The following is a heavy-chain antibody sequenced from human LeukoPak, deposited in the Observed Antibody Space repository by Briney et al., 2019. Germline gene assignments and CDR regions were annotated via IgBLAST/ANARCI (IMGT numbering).Heavy chain of an antibody. CDR1: GDIVSSNSTT. Sequence: SQTLSLTCAISGDIVSSNSTTWDWIRQSPSRGLEWLGRTYYRSKWYNDYAVSVKSRVTINPDTSKNQFSLQLNSVTPEDTAVYYCAREGSDGYLFDYWGQGSLVIVSS. CDR3: AREGSDGYLFDY. CDR2: TYYRSKWYN. J-gene: IGHJ4*02. D-gene: IGHD3-22*01. V-gene: IGHV6-1*01.